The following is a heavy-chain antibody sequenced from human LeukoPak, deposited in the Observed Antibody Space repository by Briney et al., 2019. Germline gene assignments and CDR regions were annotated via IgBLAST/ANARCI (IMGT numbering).Heavy chain of an antibody. CDR3: ARDPNSLVRGVIQAYFDS. V-gene: IGHV3-23*01. D-gene: IGHD3-10*01. Sequence: GGSLRLSCAASGFTFSTYAMNWVRQAPGKGLEWVSAISGSGGSTYYADSVKGRFLISRDNSKNTVYLEMNSLRADDTAFYYCARDPNSLVRGVIQAYFDSWGQGTLVTVSA. J-gene: IGHJ4*02. CDR1: GFTFSTYA. CDR2: ISGSGGST.